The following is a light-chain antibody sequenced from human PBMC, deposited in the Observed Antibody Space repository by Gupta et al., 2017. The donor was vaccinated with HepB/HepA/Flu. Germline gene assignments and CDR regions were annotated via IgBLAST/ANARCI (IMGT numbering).Light chain of an antibody. CDR1: QSISSY. J-gene: IGKJ1*01. CDR2: AAS. CDR3: QQCDSTPRT. Sequence: DIQMTQSPSSLSASVGDRVTITCRASQSISSYLNWYQQKPGKAPKLLIYAASSLQSGVPSRFSGSGSGTXFTLTIXRLQPEDFATYYCQQCDSTPRTFGXGTKVEIK. V-gene: IGKV1-39*01.